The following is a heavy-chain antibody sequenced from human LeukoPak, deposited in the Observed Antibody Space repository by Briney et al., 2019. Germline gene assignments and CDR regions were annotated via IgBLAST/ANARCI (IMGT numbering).Heavy chain of an antibody. V-gene: IGHV3-9*01. CDR2: ISWNSGSI. Sequence: GRSLRLSCAASGFTFDDYAMHWVRQAPGKGLEWVSGISWNSGSIGYADSVKGRFTISRDNAKNSLYLQMSSLRAEDTALYYCAKEHYYDSSGYDYWGQGTLVTVSS. CDR1: GFTFDDYA. CDR3: AKEHYYDSSGYDY. J-gene: IGHJ4*02. D-gene: IGHD3-22*01.